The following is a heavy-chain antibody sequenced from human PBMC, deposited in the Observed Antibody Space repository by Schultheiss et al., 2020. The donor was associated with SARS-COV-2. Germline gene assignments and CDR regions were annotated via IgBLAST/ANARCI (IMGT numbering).Heavy chain of an antibody. V-gene: IGHV1-46*01. CDR3: ARSWYTTSSNWFDP. J-gene: IGHJ5*02. CDR1: GYTFTSHY. D-gene: IGHD6-13*01. CDR2: INPSDSAT. Sequence: ASVKVSCKASGYTFTSHYIHWVRQAPGQGLEWMAVINPSDSATTYAPNFQGRVTVTRDTSTSTVYMDLSRLRSEDTALYYCARSWYTTSSNWFDPWGQGTLVTVSS.